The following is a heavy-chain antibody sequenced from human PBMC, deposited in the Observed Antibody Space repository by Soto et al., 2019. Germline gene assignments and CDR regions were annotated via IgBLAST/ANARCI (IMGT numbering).Heavy chain of an antibody. CDR3: ARHGSFLYYSDSSGYLDP. CDR1: GGSISSSSYY. D-gene: IGHD3-22*01. J-gene: IGHJ5*02. Sequence: SETLSLTCTVSGGSISSSSYYWGWIRQPPGKGLEWIGSIYYSGSTYYNPSLKGRVTISVDTSKNQFSLKLSSVTAADTAVYYCARHGSFLYYSDSSGYLDPWGQGTLVTVSS. V-gene: IGHV4-39*01. CDR2: IYYSGST.